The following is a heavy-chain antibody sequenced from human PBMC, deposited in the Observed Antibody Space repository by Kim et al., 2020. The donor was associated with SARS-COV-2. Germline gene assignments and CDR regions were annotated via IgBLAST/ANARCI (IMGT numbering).Heavy chain of an antibody. CDR3: AKDTSGIAVAGGYYYYGMDV. J-gene: IGHJ6*02. CDR2: ISGSGGST. Sequence: GGSLRLSCAASGFTFSSYAMSWVRQAPGKGLEWVSAISGSGGSTYYADSVKGRFTISRDNSKNTLYLQMNSLRAEDTAVYYCAKDTSGIAVAGGYYYYGMDVWGQGTTVTVFS. CDR1: GFTFSSYA. V-gene: IGHV3-23*01. D-gene: IGHD6-19*01.